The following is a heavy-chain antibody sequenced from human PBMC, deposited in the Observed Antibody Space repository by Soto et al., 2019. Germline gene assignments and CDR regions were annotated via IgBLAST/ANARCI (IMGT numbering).Heavy chain of an antibody. J-gene: IGHJ4*02. D-gene: IGHD2-15*01. CDR2: ISTNSIYI. Sequence: PGGSLRLSCAASGFTFSSYTMNWVRQAPGQGLEWVSAISTNSIYIYYADSVKGRFTISRDNAKNSLYLQMNSLRAEDTALYYCARRCRGGSCYSGDSWGQGTLVTVFS. CDR1: GFTFSSYT. V-gene: IGHV3-21*06. CDR3: ARRCRGGSCYSGDS.